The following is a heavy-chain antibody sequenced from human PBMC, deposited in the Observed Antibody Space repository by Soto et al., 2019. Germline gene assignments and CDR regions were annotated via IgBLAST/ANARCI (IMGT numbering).Heavy chain of an antibody. CDR3: AAVSFRYCISTSCHWWDYYYGMDV. J-gene: IGHJ6*02. CDR1: GYTFTKFG. D-gene: IGHD2-2*01. CDR2: IVVGSGNT. V-gene: IGHV1-58*02. Sequence: ASVKVSCKSSGYTFTKFGISWVRQARGQRLEWIGWIVVGSGNTNYAQKFQERVTITRDMSTSTAYMELSSLRSEDTAVYYCAAVSFRYCISTSCHWWDYYYGMDVWGQGTTVTVSS.